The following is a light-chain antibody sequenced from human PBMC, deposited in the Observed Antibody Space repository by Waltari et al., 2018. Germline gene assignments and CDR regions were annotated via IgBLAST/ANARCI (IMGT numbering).Light chain of an antibody. CDR3: QQRSNWPSIT. CDR2: DAS. Sequence: DIVLTQSPATLSLSPGERATLSCRASQSVSTYLACYQQKPGQAPRLLIYDASNRATGIPARFSGSGSGTDFTLTISSLEPEDFAFYYCQQRSNWPSITFGQGTRLEIK. J-gene: IGKJ5*01. V-gene: IGKV3-11*01. CDR1: QSVSTY.